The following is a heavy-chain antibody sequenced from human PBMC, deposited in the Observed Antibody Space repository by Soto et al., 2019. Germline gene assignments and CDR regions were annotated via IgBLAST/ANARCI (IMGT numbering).Heavy chain of an antibody. D-gene: IGHD5-18*01. CDR3: ARDLGYITNYYYYGMDV. CDR2: ISYDGSNK. Sequence: QVQLVESGGGVVQPGRSLRLSCAASGFTFSSYAMHWVRQAPGKGLEWVAVISYDGSNKYYADSVKGRFTISRDNSKSTLYLQMNSLRAEDTAVYYCARDLGYITNYYYYGMDVWGQGTTVTVSS. V-gene: IGHV3-30-3*01. CDR1: GFTFSSYA. J-gene: IGHJ6*02.